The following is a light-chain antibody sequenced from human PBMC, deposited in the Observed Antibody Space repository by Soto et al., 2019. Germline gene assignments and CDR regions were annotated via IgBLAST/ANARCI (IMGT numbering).Light chain of an antibody. CDR1: QSVSSY. Sequence: EIVLTQSPATLSLSPGERATLSCRASQSVSSYLAWYQQKPGQAPRLLIYDASNRATGIPARFSGSGSGTDFTHTISSLEPEDFSVYYCQQRSNSPRITFGQGTRLEIK. CDR2: DAS. V-gene: IGKV3-11*01. CDR3: QQRSNSPRIT. J-gene: IGKJ5*01.